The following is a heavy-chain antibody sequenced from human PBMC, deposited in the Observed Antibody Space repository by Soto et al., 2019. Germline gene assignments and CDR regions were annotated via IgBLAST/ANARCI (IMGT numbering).Heavy chain of an antibody. Sequence: QVQLVQSGAEVKKPGSSVKVSCRASGVTFPTNAFNWVRQAPGQGLAWVGGIVTVSGERKYAQSLQGRVTMTADESTGTVHMELINLRSEDTAVYYCAILPQSGTYFKFDQWGQGTLVTVSS. D-gene: IGHD6-25*01. V-gene: IGHV1-69*01. CDR3: AILPQSGTYFKFDQ. CDR2: IVTVSGER. J-gene: IGHJ4*02. CDR1: GVTFPTNA.